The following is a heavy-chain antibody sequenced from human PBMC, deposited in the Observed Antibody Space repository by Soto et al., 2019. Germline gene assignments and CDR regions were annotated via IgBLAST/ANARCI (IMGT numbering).Heavy chain of an antibody. CDR1: GGTFSSYA. Sequence: SVKVSCKASGGTFSSYAISWVRQAPGQGLEWMGGIIPIFGTANYAQKFQGRVTITADESTSTAYMELSSLRSEDTAVYYCATGGIAARAYYYYYGMDVWGQGTTVTVSS. V-gene: IGHV1-69*13. CDR3: ATGGIAARAYYYYYGMDV. J-gene: IGHJ6*02. D-gene: IGHD6-6*01. CDR2: IIPIFGTA.